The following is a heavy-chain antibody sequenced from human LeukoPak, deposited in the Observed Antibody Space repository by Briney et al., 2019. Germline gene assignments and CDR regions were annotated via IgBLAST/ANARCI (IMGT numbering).Heavy chain of an antibody. CDR2: IYYSGST. CDR3: ARMGPRIAVAVPFDY. D-gene: IGHD6-19*01. Sequence: WETLSLTCTVSGGSISSSSYYWGWIRQPPGTGLEWIGSIYYSGSTYYNPSLKSRVTISVDTSKNQFSLKLSSVTAADTAVYYCARMGPRIAVAVPFDYWGQGTLVTVSS. J-gene: IGHJ4*02. V-gene: IGHV4-39*01. CDR1: GGSISSSSYY.